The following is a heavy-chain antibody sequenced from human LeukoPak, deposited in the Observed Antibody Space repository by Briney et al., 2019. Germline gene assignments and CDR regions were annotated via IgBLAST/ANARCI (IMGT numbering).Heavy chain of an antibody. CDR1: GFTFSRYS. Sequence: GGSLRLSCAASGFTFSRYSMNWVRQAPGKGLEWLSSISSSSSFIYYADSVKGRFTISRDNAKNSLYLQMNSLRAEDTAVYYCARDPPLGYCSSSSCPHLDYWGPGTLVTVSS. CDR3: ARDPPLGYCSSSSCPHLDY. J-gene: IGHJ4*02. D-gene: IGHD2-2*01. CDR2: ISSSSSFI. V-gene: IGHV3-21*01.